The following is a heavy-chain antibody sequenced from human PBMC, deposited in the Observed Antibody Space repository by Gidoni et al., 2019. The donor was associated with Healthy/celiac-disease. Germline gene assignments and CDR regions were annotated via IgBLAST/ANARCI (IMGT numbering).Heavy chain of an antibody. J-gene: IGHJ4*02. CDR3: ARDGDFWSGFYFDY. V-gene: IGHV3-48*02. Sequence: EVQLVESGGGLVQPGGSLRLSCAASGFTFSSYSMNWVRQAPGKGLEWVSYISSSSSTIYYADAVKGRFTISRDNAKNSLYLQMNSLRDDDTAVYYCARDGDFWSGFYFDYWGQGTLVTVSS. CDR2: ISSSSSTI. D-gene: IGHD3-3*01. CDR1: GFTFSSYS.